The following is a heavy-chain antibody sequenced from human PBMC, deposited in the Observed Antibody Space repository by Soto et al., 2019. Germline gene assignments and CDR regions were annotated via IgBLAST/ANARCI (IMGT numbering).Heavy chain of an antibody. D-gene: IGHD3-3*01. Sequence: PSETLSLTCAVYGGSFSGYYWSWIRQPPGKGLEWIGEINHSGSTNYNPSLKSRVTISVDTSKNQFSLKLSSVTAADTAVYYCASYDFWTGSQYYFDYRGQGTLVTVSS. CDR3: ASYDFWTGSQYYFDY. CDR2: INHSGST. J-gene: IGHJ4*02. CDR1: GGSFSGYY. V-gene: IGHV4-34*01.